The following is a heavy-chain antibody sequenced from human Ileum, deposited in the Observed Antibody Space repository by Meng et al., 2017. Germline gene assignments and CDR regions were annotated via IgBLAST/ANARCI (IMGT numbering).Heavy chain of an antibody. J-gene: IGHJ5*02. CDR2: IYQSGNT. CDR3: ARCQQYLVNNWFDP. D-gene: IGHD4-11*01. V-gene: IGHV4-4*02. CDR1: GTRISSNTW. Sequence: VRLTGSGPRWDNPTGTSSLRCTVSGTRISSNTWGGWVRQSPGKGLEWIGEIYQSGNTNYNPALKSRVTISLDKSKNQFSLNLTSVTAADTAIYYCARCQQYLVNNWFDPWGQGILVTVSS.